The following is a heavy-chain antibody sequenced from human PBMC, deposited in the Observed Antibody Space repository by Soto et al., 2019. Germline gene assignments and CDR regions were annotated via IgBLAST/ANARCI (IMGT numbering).Heavy chain of an antibody. Sequence: GGSLRLFCAASGFTFTRYSMNWVRQAPGKGLERVSSISSTTNYIYYGDSMKGRFTISRDNAKNSLYLEMNSLRAEDTAVYYCARESEDLTSNFDYWGQGTLVTVSS. J-gene: IGHJ4*02. V-gene: IGHV3-21*06. CDR2: ISSTTNYI. CDR3: ARESEDLTSNFDY. CDR1: GFTFTRYS.